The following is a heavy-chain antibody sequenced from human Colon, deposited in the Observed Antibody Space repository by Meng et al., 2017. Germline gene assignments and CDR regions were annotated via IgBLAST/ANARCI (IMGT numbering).Heavy chain of an antibody. CDR3: AREGPIAVAGYDY. CDR1: CVSVKSGIYD. D-gene: IGHD6-19*01. V-gene: IGHV4-61*01. Sequence: QAQLQESRPVLLLPSDTLSLTFSVSCVSVKSGIYDWNWIRQPPGKTLEWIGYIYSSGSTTYNPSLKSRVTISLDTPKNQFSLKLTSVTAADTAVYYCAREGPIAVAGYDYWGQGTLVTVSS. CDR2: IYSSGST. J-gene: IGHJ4*02.